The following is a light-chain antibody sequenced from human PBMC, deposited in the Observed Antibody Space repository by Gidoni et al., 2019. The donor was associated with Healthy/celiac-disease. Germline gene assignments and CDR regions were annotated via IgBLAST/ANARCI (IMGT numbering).Light chain of an antibody. CDR1: QDISNY. V-gene: IGKV1-33*01. Sequence: DIQMIQSPSSLSASVGDRVTITCQASQDISNYLNWYQQKPGKAPKLLIYDASNLETVLPSRFSGSGSGTDFTFTISSLHPEDIATYYSQQYDNLPLTFGGGTKLEIK. CDR3: QQYDNLPLT. CDR2: DAS. J-gene: IGKJ4*01.